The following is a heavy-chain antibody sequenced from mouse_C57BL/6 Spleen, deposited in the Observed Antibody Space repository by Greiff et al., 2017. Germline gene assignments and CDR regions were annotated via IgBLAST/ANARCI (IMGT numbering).Heavy chain of an antibody. Sequence: QVQLQQPGAELVKPGASVKLSCKASGYTFTSYWMQWVKQRPGQGLEWIGEIDPSDSYTNYNQKFKGKATLTVDTSSSTAYMQLSSLTSEDSAVYYCARKGWHYGMDYWGQGTSVTVSS. CDR2: IDPSDSYT. D-gene: IGHD1-1*01. V-gene: IGHV1-50*01. J-gene: IGHJ4*01. CDR3: ARKGWHYGMDY. CDR1: GYTFTSYW.